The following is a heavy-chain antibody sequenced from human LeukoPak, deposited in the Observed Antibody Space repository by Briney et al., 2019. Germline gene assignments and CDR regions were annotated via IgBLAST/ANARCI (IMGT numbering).Heavy chain of an antibody. CDR1: GFTFISYG. CDR2: LRYDGSNK. Sequence: GGSLRLSCAASGFTFISYGMHWVRQAPGKGLEWVAFLRYDGSNKYNADSVKGRFTISRDNAKNSLYMQMNSLRAEDTALYYCAKDMAYGDYVQVLAFDIWGQGTMVTVSS. D-gene: IGHD4-17*01. J-gene: IGHJ3*02. V-gene: IGHV3-30*02. CDR3: AKDMAYGDYVQVLAFDI.